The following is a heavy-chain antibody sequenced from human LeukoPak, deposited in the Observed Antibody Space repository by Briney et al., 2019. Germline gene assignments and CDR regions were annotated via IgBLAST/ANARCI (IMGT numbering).Heavy chain of an antibody. CDR2: ISASGGST. CDR1: GFTFSSSA. Sequence: GGSLRLSCAASGFTFSSSAMSWVRQVPGKGLEWVSGISASGGSTSYADSVKGRFTISRDNSKNTLYLQMNSLRAEDTAVYYCARAPHLLQGYYFDYWGQGTLVTVSS. V-gene: IGHV3-23*01. J-gene: IGHJ4*02. CDR3: ARAPHLLQGYYFDY. D-gene: IGHD4-11*01.